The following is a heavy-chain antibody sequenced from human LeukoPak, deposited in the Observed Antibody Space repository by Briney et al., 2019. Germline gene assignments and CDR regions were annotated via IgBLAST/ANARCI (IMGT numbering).Heavy chain of an antibody. CDR1: GGSISSGSHY. V-gene: IGHV4-61*02. D-gene: IGHD3-22*01. CDR3: ASGYDSRFNWFDP. J-gene: IGHJ5*02. Sequence: KTSQTLSLTCTVSGGSISSGSHYWSWIRQPAGKGLEWIGRIYTSGSTNYNPSLKSRVTISVDTFKNQFSLKLSSVTAADTAVYYCASGYDSRFNWFDPWGQGTLVTVSS. CDR2: IYTSGST.